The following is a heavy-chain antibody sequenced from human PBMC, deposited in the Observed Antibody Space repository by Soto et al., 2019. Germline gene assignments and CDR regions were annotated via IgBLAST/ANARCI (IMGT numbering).Heavy chain of an antibody. CDR3: ARQFEFDRSGYYYAY. J-gene: IGHJ4*02. V-gene: IGHV1-69*01. Sequence: QVQLVQSGAEVKKPGSSVKVSCKASGGTFSRFAISWVRQAPGQGLEWMGGIIPIFGTANYAKNFQGRLSITADESTRTVYMDLSSLRYEDTAVYYCARQFEFDRSGYYYAYWGQGTLVSVSS. CDR1: GGTFSRFA. D-gene: IGHD3-22*01. CDR2: IIPIFGTA.